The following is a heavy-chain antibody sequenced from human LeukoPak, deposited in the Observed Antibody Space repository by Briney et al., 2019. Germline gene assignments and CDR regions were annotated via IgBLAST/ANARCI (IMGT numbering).Heavy chain of an antibody. D-gene: IGHD3-3*01. CDR3: AITAGRSDYYYYYMDV. CDR1: GYTFTGYY. CDR2: INPNSGGT. J-gene: IGHJ6*03. V-gene: IGHV1-2*02. Sequence: ASVKVSCKASGYTFTGYYMHWVRQAPGQGLEWMGWINPNSGGTNYAQKFQGRVTMARDMSTSTVYMELSSLRSEDTAVYYCAITAGRSDYYYYYMDVWGKGTTVTVSS.